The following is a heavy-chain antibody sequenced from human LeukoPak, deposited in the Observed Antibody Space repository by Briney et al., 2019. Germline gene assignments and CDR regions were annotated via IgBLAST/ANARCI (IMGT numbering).Heavy chain of an antibody. V-gene: IGHV3-33*01. J-gene: IGHJ2*01. CDR1: GFTFSSYG. CDR3: ARGEWEHGYFDL. CDR2: IWYDGSNK. Sequence: PGGSLRLSCAASGFTFSSYGMHWVRQAPGKGLEWVAVIWYDGSNKYYADSVKGRFTISRHNSKNTLYLQMNSLRAEDTAVYYCARGEWEHGYFDLWGRGTLVTVSS. D-gene: IGHD1-26*01.